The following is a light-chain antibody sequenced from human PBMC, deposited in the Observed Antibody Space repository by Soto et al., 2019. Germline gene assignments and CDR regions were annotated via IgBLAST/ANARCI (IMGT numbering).Light chain of an antibody. Sequence: QSALTQPASVSGSPGQSITISCTGTSSDVGAYNYVSWYQQHPGKAPKLMIYEVSNRPSGVSNRFSGSESGNTASLTISGLQAEDEADYYCSSYIISSPAVFGGGTTLPVL. CDR2: EVS. CDR3: SSYIISSPAV. J-gene: IGLJ2*01. CDR1: SSDVGAYNY. V-gene: IGLV2-14*01.